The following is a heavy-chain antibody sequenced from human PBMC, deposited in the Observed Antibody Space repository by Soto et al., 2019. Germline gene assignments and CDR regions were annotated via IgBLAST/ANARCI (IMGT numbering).Heavy chain of an antibody. V-gene: IGHV4-34*01. J-gene: IGHJ4*02. D-gene: IGHD2-15*01. Sequence: SETLSLTFAVYGGSFSGYYWSWIRQPPGKGLEWIGEINHSGSTNYNPSLKSRVTISVDTSKTQFSLKLSSVTAADTAVYYCARVPLVVVAATRDYYFDDWGQGTLVTVSS. CDR3: ARVPLVVVAATRDYYFDD. CDR1: GGSFSGYY. CDR2: INHSGST.